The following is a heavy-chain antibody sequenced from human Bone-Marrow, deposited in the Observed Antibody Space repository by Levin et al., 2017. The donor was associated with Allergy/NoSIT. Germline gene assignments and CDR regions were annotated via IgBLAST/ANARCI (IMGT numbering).Heavy chain of an antibody. CDR3: ARMDCGGYRAWFDA. CDR2: LSNGGDT. J-gene: IGHJ5*02. CDR1: GGSISNYY. V-gene: IGHV4-59*13. D-gene: IGHD3/OR15-3a*01. Sequence: PSETLSLTCTVSGGSISNYYWSWIRQPPGKGLEWIGYLSNGGDTDYNPSLKGRVTISVDTSKSQFSLKVNSVTAADAAVYYCARMDCGGYRAWFDAWGQGILVTVSS.